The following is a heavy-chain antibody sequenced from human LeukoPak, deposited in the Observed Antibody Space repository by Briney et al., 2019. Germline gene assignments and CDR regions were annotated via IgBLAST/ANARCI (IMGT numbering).Heavy chain of an antibody. Sequence: GGSLRLSCAASGFIFSDYYMDWVRQAPGKGLEWVGRIRKRVNSYTTKYAASVGGRFIISRDDSKNSLYLQMNSLRTEDTAVYCCVRSDTNGYLEYWGQGTLVTASS. CDR1: GFIFSDYY. CDR2: IRKRVNSYTT. D-gene: IGHD2-8*01. CDR3: VRSDTNGYLEY. J-gene: IGHJ4*02. V-gene: IGHV3-72*01.